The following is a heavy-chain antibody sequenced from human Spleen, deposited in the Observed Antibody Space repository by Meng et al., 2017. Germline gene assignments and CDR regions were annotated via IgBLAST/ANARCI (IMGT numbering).Heavy chain of an antibody. CDR1: DYTFTTYG. J-gene: IGHJ6*02. Sequence: ASVKVSCKASDYTFTTYGISWVRQAPGQGLEWMGWISTYNGNTNYAQKLQGRVTMTTDTSTSTAYMELRSLKSDDTAIYYCARQTGVDHPDYFYYGMDVWGQGTTVTVSS. D-gene: IGHD3-3*01. V-gene: IGHV1-18*01. CDR2: ISTYNGNT. CDR3: ARQTGVDHPDYFYYGMDV.